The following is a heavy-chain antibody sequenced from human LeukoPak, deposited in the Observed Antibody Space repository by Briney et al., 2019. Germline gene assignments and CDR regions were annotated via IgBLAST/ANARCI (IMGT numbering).Heavy chain of an antibody. D-gene: IGHD3-16*01. CDR3: ARVPRELGAY. J-gene: IGHJ4*02. CDR1: GYTFTSYD. V-gene: IGHV1-8*01. CDR2: MNPNSGNT. Sequence: ASVKVSCKASGYTFTSYDINWVRQATGQGLEWMGFMNPNSGNTVYAQKFQGRFTMTRDTSISTAYMELSSLRSEDTALYYCARVPRELGAYWGQGTLVTVSS.